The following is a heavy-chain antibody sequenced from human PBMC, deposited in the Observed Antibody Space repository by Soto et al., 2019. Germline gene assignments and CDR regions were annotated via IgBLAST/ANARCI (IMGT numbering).Heavy chain of an antibody. CDR3: ARTNVLLWFGESGYLDY. D-gene: IGHD3-10*01. V-gene: IGHV1-2*04. Sequence: GASVKVSCKASGYTFTGYYMHWVRQAPGQGLEWMGWINPNSGGTNYAQKFQGWVTMTRDTSISTAYMELSRLRSDDTAVYYCARTNVLLWFGESGYLDYWGQGTLVTVSS. CDR1: GYTFTGYY. CDR2: INPNSGGT. J-gene: IGHJ4*02.